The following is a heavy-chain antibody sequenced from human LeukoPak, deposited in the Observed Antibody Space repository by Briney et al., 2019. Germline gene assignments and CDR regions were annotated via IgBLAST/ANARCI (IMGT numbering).Heavy chain of an antibody. D-gene: IGHD6-6*01. Sequence: SETLSLTCTVSGVSISSYYWSWIRQPPGKGLEWIGYIYYSGSTNYNPSLKSRVTISVDTSKKQFSLKLSSVTAADTAVYYCARDRSVGVLPAPPFDFWGQGTLVTVSS. CDR3: ARDRSVGVLPAPPFDF. CDR1: GVSISSYY. CDR2: IYYSGST. V-gene: IGHV4-59*01. J-gene: IGHJ4*02.